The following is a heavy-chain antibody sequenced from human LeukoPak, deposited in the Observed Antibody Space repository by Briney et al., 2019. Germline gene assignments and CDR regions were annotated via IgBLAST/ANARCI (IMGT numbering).Heavy chain of an antibody. D-gene: IGHD2-15*01. CDR3: ARDGEDVARSGRVYGMDV. Sequence: ASVKLSCKASGYTFTGYYMHWVRQRPGQGPEWMGWVNPNSGGTDYAQKFKGRVTLTRDTSLTTTYMELNSLTSDDTAVYYCARDGEDVARSGRVYGMDVWGQGTTVTVSS. CDR2: VNPNSGGT. CDR1: GYTFTGYY. J-gene: IGHJ6*02. V-gene: IGHV1-2*02.